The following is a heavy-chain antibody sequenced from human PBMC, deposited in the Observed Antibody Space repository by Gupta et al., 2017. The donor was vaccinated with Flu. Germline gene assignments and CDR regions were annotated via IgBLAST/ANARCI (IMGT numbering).Heavy chain of an antibody. V-gene: IGHV4-59*08. Sequence: WIRQPPWKGLEWIGFIYYSGSTHYNPSLKSRLTISVDTSKNQFSLKLSSVTAADTAVYYCARHAGIAVDFDSWGQGTLVTVSS. D-gene: IGHD6-19*01. CDR2: IYYSGST. J-gene: IGHJ4*02. CDR3: ARHAGIAVDFDS.